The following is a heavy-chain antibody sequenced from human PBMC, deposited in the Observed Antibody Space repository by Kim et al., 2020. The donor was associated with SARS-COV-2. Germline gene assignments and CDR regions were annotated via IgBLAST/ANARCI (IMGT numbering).Heavy chain of an antibody. CDR3: ARERITMVRGATPAPKWFAP. CDR1: GYTFTGYY. V-gene: IGHV1-2*06. Sequence: ASVKVSCKASGYTFTGYYMHWVRQAPGQGLEWMGRINPNSGGTNYAQKFQGRVTMTRDTSISTAYMELSRLRSDDTAVYYCARERITMVRGATPAPKWFAPWGQGTLVTVSS. J-gene: IGHJ5*02. D-gene: IGHD3-10*01. CDR2: INPNSGGT.